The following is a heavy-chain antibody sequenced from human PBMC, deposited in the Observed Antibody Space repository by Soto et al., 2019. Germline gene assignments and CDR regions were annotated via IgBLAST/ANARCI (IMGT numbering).Heavy chain of an antibody. CDR2: ISYSGNT. D-gene: IGHD3-3*01. CDR3: ARMSGPAGETIDY. Sequence: PSETLSLTCTVSGGSIISGYWSWIRQPPGKGLEWIGYISYSGNTNYNPSLKSRVTISVDTSKNQFSLKLSSVTAADTAVYYCARMSGPAGETIDYWGQGTLVTVSS. J-gene: IGHJ4*02. V-gene: IGHV4-59*08. CDR1: GGSIISGY.